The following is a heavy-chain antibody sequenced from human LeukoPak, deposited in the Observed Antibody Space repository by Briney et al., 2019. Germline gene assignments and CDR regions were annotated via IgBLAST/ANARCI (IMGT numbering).Heavy chain of an antibody. CDR2: ISSSSSYI. CDR1: GFTFSSYS. Sequence: GGSLRLSCAASGFTFSSYSMNWVRQAPGKGLEWVSSISSSSSYIYYADSVKGRFTISRDNAKNSLYLQMNSLRAEDTAVYYCAREELRFLEWSLYYYYGMDVWGRGTTVTVSS. V-gene: IGHV3-21*01. CDR3: AREELRFLEWSLYYYYGMDV. D-gene: IGHD3-3*01. J-gene: IGHJ6*02.